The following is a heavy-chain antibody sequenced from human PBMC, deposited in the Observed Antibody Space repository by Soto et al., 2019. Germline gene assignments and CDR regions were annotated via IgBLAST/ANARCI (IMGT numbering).Heavy chain of an antibody. V-gene: IGHV4-34*01. CDR2: INHSGST. D-gene: IGHD3-3*01. Sequence: SETLCLTCAVYGVSFSGYYWSWIRQPPGKGLDGIGEINHSGSTNYNPSLKSRVTISVDTSKNQFSLKLRSVTDADTAVYYCARESLGDYDFWSGYYTGWFDPWGQGTLVTVSS. CDR1: GVSFSGYY. CDR3: ARESLGDYDFWSGYYTGWFDP. J-gene: IGHJ5*02.